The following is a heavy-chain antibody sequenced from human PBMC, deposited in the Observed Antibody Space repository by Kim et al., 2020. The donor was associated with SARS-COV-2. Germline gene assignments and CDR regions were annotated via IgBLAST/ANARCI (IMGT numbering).Heavy chain of an antibody. D-gene: IGHD3-22*01. CDR3: ARETSYDSSGYPSRGVFDY. Sequence: GRVTITADESTSTAYMELSSLRSEDTAVYYCARETSYDSSGYPSRGVFDYWGQGTLVTVSS. V-gene: IGHV1-69*01. J-gene: IGHJ4*02.